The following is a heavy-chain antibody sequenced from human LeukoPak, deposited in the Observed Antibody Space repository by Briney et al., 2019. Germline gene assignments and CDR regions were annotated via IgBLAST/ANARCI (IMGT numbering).Heavy chain of an antibody. CDR2: VRYEGSDK. D-gene: IGHD5-18*01. CDR1: GFAFSNCG. J-gene: IGHJ3*01. Sequence: GGSLRLSCAASGFAFSNCGLHWVRQAPGEGLEWVAFVRYEGSDKQYIVSVKGGFAISRENYRKTLSLQMHSQRAEDTAVYYCAKDMGTRSLHDGFEVWGHGTMVMVSS. V-gene: IGHV3-30*02. CDR3: AKDMGTRSLHDGFEV.